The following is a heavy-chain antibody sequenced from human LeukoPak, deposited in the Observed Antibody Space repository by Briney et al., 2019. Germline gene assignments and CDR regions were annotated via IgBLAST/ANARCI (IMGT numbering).Heavy chain of an antibody. CDR1: GGSFSGHY. CDR2: INYSGST. CDR3: ARGGIGRADS. V-gene: IGHV4-34*01. D-gene: IGHD2-15*01. J-gene: IGHJ4*02. Sequence: SETLSLTCTVYGGSFSGHYWSWIRQPPQKGLEWIGEINYSGSTNYNPSLRSLVTIAVDTSKNQFSLRLNSVTAADTAVYYCARGGIGRADSWGQGTLVPVSS.